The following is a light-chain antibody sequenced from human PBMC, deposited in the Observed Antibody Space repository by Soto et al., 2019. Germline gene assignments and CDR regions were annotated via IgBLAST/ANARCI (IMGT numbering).Light chain of an antibody. Sequence: QSVLTQPPSVSAAPGQKVTISCSESNSNIGRTYVSWYQQLPGTAPKLLIYDNNKRPSGIPDRFSGSKSGTSATLDISGLQSGDEADHYCGIWHNSVNWVFGGGTKLTVL. V-gene: IGLV1-51*01. CDR1: NSNIGRTY. CDR2: DNN. CDR3: GIWHNSVNWV. J-gene: IGLJ3*02.